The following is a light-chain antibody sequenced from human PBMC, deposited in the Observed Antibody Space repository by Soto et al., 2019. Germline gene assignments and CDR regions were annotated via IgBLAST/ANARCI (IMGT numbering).Light chain of an antibody. CDR2: DAS. CDR1: QSITNW. V-gene: IGKV1-5*01. J-gene: IGKJ4*01. Sequence: DIQMIQSPSTLSASVGDRVTITCRASQSITNWLAWYQQQPGKAPKVLIYDASTLKRGVPSRFSGSGSGTEFTLTISSLQPDDFATYYCQQYNAHFGGGTRVEIK. CDR3: QQYNAH.